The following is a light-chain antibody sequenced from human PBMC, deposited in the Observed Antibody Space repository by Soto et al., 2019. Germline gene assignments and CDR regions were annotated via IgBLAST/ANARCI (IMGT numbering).Light chain of an antibody. CDR1: SSDIGGSNY. CDR3: YSSRSSSSTFYV. Sequence: QSALTQPASVSGSPGQSITISCAGTSSDIGGSNYVSWYQQHPGKAPKLMIYGVSNRPSGVSNRFSGSKSGNTASLTITGLQAEDEAEYDCYSSRSSSSTFYVFGTGTKLTVL. V-gene: IGLV2-14*03. CDR2: GVS. J-gene: IGLJ1*01.